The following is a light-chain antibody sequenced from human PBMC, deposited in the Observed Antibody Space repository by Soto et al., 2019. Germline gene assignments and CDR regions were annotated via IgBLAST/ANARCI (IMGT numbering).Light chain of an antibody. CDR3: SSYSSTSTLFV. CDR2: EVS. Sequence: ALTQPASVSGSPGQSITISCTGTSSDVGNYDYVSWYQHQPGKPPKLMIYEVSHRPSGVSDRFSGSKSGNTASLTISGLQAADEADYYCSSYSSTSTLFVFGTGTKVTVL. J-gene: IGLJ1*01. V-gene: IGLV2-14*01. CDR1: SSDVGNYDY.